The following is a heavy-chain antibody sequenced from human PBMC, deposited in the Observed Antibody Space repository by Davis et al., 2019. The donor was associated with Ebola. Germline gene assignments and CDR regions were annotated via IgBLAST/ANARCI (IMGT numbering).Heavy chain of an antibody. J-gene: IGHJ6*02. CDR3: ARDSLTTVTTYYYYGMDV. CDR1: GFTVSSNY. CDR2: IHSGGST. Sequence: PGGSLRLSCAASGFTVSSNYMSWVRQAPGKGLEWVSVIHSGGSTYYADAVKGRFTISRDNSKNTLYLQMNSLRAEDTAVYYCARDSLTTVTTYYYYGMDVWGQGTTVTVSS. V-gene: IGHV3-53*01. D-gene: IGHD4-17*01.